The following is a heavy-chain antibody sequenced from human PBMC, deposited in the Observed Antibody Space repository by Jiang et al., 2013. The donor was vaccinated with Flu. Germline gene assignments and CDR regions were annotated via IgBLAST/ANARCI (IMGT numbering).Heavy chain of an antibody. J-gene: IGHJ4*02. CDR1: GGSISDGNYY. CDR2: IIHSGST. Sequence: LLKPSETLSLTCTVSGGSISDGNYYWSWIRQPPGKGLEWIGEIIHSGSTNYNPSLKSRITISIDTSKNQFSLKLSSVTAADTAVYYCARDKAHSGSYNWGQGTLVTVSS. V-gene: IGHV4-34*12. D-gene: IGHD1-26*01. CDR3: ARDKAHSGSYN.